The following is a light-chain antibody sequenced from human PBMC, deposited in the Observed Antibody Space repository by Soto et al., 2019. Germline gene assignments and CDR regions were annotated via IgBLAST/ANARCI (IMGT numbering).Light chain of an antibody. J-gene: IGKJ4*01. Sequence: VSTQSPCALSLSPGERATLSCRASQSVDSSYFAWYQQRAGQATSLLIYETSSWETGIPDRFSGSGSGTDFTLTVSRLEPEDFAVYFCQQYDSSPLTFGGGTKVEIK. CDR1: QSVDSSY. CDR3: QQYDSSPLT. V-gene: IGKV3-20*01. CDR2: ETS.